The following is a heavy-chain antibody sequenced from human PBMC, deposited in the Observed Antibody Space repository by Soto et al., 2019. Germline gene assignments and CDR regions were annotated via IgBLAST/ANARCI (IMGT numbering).Heavy chain of an antibody. CDR2: IYYSGST. D-gene: IGHD3-3*01. Sequence: SETLSLTCTVSGGSISSSSYYWGWIRQPPGKRLEWIGSIYYSGSTYYNPSLKSRVTISVDTSKNQFSLKLSSVTAADTAVYYCATPPPRVDFWSGSTFDYWGQGTLLTVSS. J-gene: IGHJ4*02. CDR3: ATPPPRVDFWSGSTFDY. CDR1: GGSISSSSYY. V-gene: IGHV4-39*01.